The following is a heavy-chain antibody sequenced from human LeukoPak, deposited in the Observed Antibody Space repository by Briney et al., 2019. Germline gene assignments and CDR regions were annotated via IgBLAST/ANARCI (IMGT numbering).Heavy chain of an antibody. J-gene: IGHJ5*02. CDR3: AKDYDFWSGYLS. CDR2: ISGSGGST. Sequence: GGSLRLACAASGFTFSSYAMSWVRQAPGKGLEWVSAISGSGGSTYYADSVKGRFTISRDNSKNTLYLQMNSLRAEDTAVYYCAKDYDFWSGYLSWGQGTLVTVSS. D-gene: IGHD3-3*01. CDR1: GFTFSSYA. V-gene: IGHV3-23*01.